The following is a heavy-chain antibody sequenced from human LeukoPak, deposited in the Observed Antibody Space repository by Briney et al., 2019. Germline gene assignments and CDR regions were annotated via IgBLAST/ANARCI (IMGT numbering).Heavy chain of an antibody. CDR3: ARHFEGSYYNVDY. CDR2: IDPSDSYT. V-gene: IGHV5-10-1*01. Sequence: GESLKISCKGSGYSFTSYWISGVRQMPGKGLEWMGRIDPSDSYTNYSPSFQGHVTISADKSISTAYLQWSSLKASDTAMYYCARHFEGSYYNVDYWGQGTLVTVSS. J-gene: IGHJ4*02. CDR1: GYSFTSYW. D-gene: IGHD3-10*01.